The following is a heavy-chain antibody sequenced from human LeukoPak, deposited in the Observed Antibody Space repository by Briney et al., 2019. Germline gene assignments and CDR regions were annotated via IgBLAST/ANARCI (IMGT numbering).Heavy chain of an antibody. D-gene: IGHD4-17*01. V-gene: IGHV3-21*04. J-gene: IGHJ4*02. CDR1: RFTFSSYT. Sequence: GGSLRLPCSASRFTFSSYTMNWVRQAPGKGLEWVSSIDPSSTYIYYADSVKGRFTISRDNAQNSLYLQMNSLRAEDTAVYHCTRGSYGDYEYWGQGTLVTVSS. CDR2: IDPSSTYI. CDR3: TRGSYGDYEY.